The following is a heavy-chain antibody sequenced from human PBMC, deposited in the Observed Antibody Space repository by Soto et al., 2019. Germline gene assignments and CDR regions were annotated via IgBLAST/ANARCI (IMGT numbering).Heavy chain of an antibody. D-gene: IGHD3-22*01. CDR2: IIPIFGTA. CDR1: GGTFSSYA. Sequence: SVKVSCKASGGTFSSYAISWVRQAPGQGLEWMGGIIPIFGTANYAQKFQGRVTITADESTSTAYMELSGLRSEDTAVYYCARGPLTLTYYYDSSGYYYCDIWGQGTMVTVSS. V-gene: IGHV1-69*13. CDR3: ARGPLTLTYYYDSSGYYYCDI. J-gene: IGHJ3*02.